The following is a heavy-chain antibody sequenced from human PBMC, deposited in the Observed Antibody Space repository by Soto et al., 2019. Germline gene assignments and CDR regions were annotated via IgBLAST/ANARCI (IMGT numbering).Heavy chain of an antibody. CDR2: ISAYNGNT. CDR1: GYTFTSYA. J-gene: IGHJ6*02. Sequence: ASVKVSCKASGYTFTSYAMNWVRQAPGQGLEWMGWISAYNGNTNYAQKLQGRVTMTTDTSTSTAYMELRSLRSDDTAVYYCARVVIDYDFWSGYSLRSTQNYGMDVWGQGTTVTVSS. V-gene: IGHV1-18*01. CDR3: ARVVIDYDFWSGYSLRSTQNYGMDV. D-gene: IGHD3-3*01.